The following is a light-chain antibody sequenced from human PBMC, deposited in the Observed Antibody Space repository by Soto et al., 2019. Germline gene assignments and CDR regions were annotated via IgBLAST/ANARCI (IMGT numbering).Light chain of an antibody. Sequence: QSVLTQPASVSGSPGQSITISCTGTSSDVGGYDYVSWYQHHPGKVPKLMIYEVSNRPSGVSNRFSGSKSGNTASLTISGLQAEDEADYYCSSYTTTTTVFGNGTKVTVL. CDR1: SSDVGGYDY. V-gene: IGLV2-14*01. J-gene: IGLJ1*01. CDR3: SSYTTTTTV. CDR2: EVS.